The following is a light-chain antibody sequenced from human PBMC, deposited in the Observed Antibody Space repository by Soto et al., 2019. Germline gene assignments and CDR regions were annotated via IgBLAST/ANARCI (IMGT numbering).Light chain of an antibody. Sequence: EIVMTQSPATLSVSPGERATLSCRASQSVSSDLAWYHQKPGQAPRLLIYGASTRATGIPARFSGSGSGTEFTLTINSLQSEDFAVYYCQQYVSKTTFGPGTKVDIK. CDR2: GAS. CDR1: QSVSSD. V-gene: IGKV3-15*01. J-gene: IGKJ3*01. CDR3: QQYVSKTT.